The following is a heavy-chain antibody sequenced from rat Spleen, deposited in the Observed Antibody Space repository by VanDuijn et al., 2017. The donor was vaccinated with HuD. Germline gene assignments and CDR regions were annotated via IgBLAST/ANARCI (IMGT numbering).Heavy chain of an antibody. V-gene: IGHV5-25*01. Sequence: EVQLVESGGGLVQPGRSLKLSCAASGFTFTDYYMAWVRQAPTKGLEWVASISPSGAITNHRDSVKGRFTISRDNGKNTLYLQMDSLRSEDTATYYCATDGYYDGIYYSVYIMDAWAQGASVTVSS. CDR3: ATDGYYDGIYYSVYIMDA. D-gene: IGHD1-12*02. J-gene: IGHJ4*01. CDR2: ISPSGAIT. CDR1: GFTFTDYY.